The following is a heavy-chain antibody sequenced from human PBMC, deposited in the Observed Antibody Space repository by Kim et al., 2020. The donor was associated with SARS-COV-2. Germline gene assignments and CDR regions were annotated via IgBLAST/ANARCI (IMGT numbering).Heavy chain of an antibody. CDR1: GGSISSYY. V-gene: IGHV4-59*01. D-gene: IGHD3-3*01. CDR3: ARATRGWLLRAAYWFFDF. J-gene: IGHJ2*01. Sequence: SETLSLTCTVSGGSISSYYWSWIWQRPGKGMEWIGFIYFSCSTNYNSTLKSRVRITVEMSKNQFSLTLSFVSAAATAVSLCARATRGWLLRAAYWFFDF. CDR2: IYFSCST.